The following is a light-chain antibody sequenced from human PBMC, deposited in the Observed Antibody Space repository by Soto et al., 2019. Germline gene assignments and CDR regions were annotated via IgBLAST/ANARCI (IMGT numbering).Light chain of an antibody. V-gene: IGLV2-18*01. Sequence: QSVLTQPSSVSGSPGQSVTISCTVTSSDVGDYEHVSWYQLAPGTAPKLLISDVINRPSGVPDRFSGSKSGNTPSLTISGLQAEDEADYYCGLFTSSATWVFGGGTKLTVL. J-gene: IGLJ3*02. CDR1: SSDVGDYEH. CDR2: DVI. CDR3: GLFTSSATWV.